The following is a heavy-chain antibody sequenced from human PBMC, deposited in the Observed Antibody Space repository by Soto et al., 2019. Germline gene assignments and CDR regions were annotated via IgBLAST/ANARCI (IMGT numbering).Heavy chain of an antibody. CDR2: INHSGST. CDR1: GGSFSGYY. J-gene: IGHJ4*02. Sequence: QVQLQQWGAGLLKPSETLSLNCAVYGGSFSGYYWSWIRQPPGKGLEWIGEINHSGSTNYNPSLKSRVTLSVDTSKNQFSLKLSSMTAADTAVYYCARKTGIRYYFEYRGQGMLVTVSS. CDR3: ARKTGIRYYFEY. D-gene: IGHD6-13*01. V-gene: IGHV4-34*01.